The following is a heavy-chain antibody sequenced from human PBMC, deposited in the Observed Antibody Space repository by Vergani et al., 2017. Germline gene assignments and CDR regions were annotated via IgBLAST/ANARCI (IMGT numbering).Heavy chain of an antibody. J-gene: IGHJ5*02. CDR3: ARGVSGWYVWFDP. Sequence: QVQLVQSGGGVVQPGRSLRLSCSASGFMFSTCAMHWVRQAPGKGLEWVAVVWYDGSNKHYADSVKGRFTISRDNSKNTVYLQMNSLRVEDTAVYYCARGVSGWYVWFDPWGQGTLVTVSS. D-gene: IGHD6-19*01. CDR2: VWYDGSNK. CDR1: GFMFSTCA. V-gene: IGHV3-33*01.